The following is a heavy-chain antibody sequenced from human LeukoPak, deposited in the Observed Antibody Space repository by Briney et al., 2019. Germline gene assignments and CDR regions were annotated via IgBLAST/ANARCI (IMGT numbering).Heavy chain of an antibody. CDR2: INPNSGGT. J-gene: IGHJ4*02. Sequence: ASVKVSCKASGYTFTGYYMHWVRQAPGQGLEWMGWINPNSGGTNYAQKFQGRVTMTRDTSISTAYMELSRLRSDDTAVYYCARGALWFGELLWAFDYWGQGTLVTVSS. CDR3: ARGALWFGELLWAFDY. CDR1: GYTFTGYY. D-gene: IGHD3-10*01. V-gene: IGHV1-2*02.